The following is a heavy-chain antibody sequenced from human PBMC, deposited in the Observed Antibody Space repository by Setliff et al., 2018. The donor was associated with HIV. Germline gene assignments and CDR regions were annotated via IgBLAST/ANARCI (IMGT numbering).Heavy chain of an antibody. D-gene: IGHD2-15*01. CDR1: GGSISSDDYY. V-gene: IGHV4-30-4*08. CDR3: ARFTVVVFGAGEPSWFDP. J-gene: IGHJ5*02. Sequence: PSETLSLTCTVSGGSISSDDYYWNWIRQPPGKGLEWIGYITYSGSAYYNPSLKSRVTISIDTSNNQISLRLSSVTAADTAIYFCARFTVVVFGAGEPSWFDPWGQGILVTVSS. CDR2: ITYSGSA.